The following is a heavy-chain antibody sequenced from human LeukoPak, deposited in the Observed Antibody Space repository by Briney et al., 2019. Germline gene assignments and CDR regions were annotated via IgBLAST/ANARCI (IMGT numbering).Heavy chain of an antibody. CDR1: GGSISSSSYY. CDR3: ARQHVRYAFDI. CDR2: IYYSGST. D-gene: IGHD3-16*01. Sequence: PSETLSLTCTVPGGSISSSSYYWGWIRQPPGKGLEWIGSIYYSGSTYYNPSLKSRVTISVDTSKNQFSLKLSSVTAADTPVYYCARQHVRYAFDIWGQGTMVTVSS. V-gene: IGHV4-39*01. J-gene: IGHJ3*02.